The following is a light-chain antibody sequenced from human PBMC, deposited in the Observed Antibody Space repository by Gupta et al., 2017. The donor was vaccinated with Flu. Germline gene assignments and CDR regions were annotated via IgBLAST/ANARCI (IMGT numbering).Light chain of an antibody. Sequence: PSSLSAAVGDRVTITCRASQSISTYLNWYQQKPGKAPKLLIYAASSLQSGVPSRFSGSGSGTDVTLTLSSLQPEDFATYFCQQSYINPRTFGQGTKVEIK. CDR2: AAS. CDR1: QSISTY. CDR3: QQSYINPRT. J-gene: IGKJ1*01. V-gene: IGKV1-39*01.